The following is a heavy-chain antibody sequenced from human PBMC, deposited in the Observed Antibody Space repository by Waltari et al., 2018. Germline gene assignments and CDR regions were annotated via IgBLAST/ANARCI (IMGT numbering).Heavy chain of an antibody. Sequence: EVQLVESGGGSVQPGGSLRLSCTASGLIFSNYWMHWVRQVPGKGLLWVEHVASDGSDWRSPSYADAVKGRFTISRDNAKNTVYLQMNSLRVEDTAVYYCARDTPGDGIDYWGQGTLVTVSS. CDR3: ARDTPGDGIDY. V-gene: IGHV3-74*01. CDR1: GLIFSNYW. D-gene: IGHD7-27*01. J-gene: IGHJ4*02. CDR2: VASDGSDWRSP.